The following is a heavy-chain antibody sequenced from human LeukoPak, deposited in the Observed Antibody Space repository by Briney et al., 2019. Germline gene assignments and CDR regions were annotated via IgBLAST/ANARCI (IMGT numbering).Heavy chain of an antibody. J-gene: IGHJ4*02. CDR2: INWNGGTT. D-gene: IGHD4-17*01. Sequence: GGSLRLSCAASGFTFDDYGMTWVRQAPGKGLEWVSGINWNGGTTGYADSVKGRFTISRDNAKNSLHLQMNSLRAEDTALYYCARVKGAVTPYYFDYWGQGTLVTVSS. CDR1: GFTFDDYG. V-gene: IGHV3-20*04. CDR3: ARVKGAVTPYYFDY.